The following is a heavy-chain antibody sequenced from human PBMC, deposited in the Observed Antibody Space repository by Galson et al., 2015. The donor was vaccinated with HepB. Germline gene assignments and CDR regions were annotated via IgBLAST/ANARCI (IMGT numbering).Heavy chain of an antibody. V-gene: IGHV1-3*01. CDR2: INAGNGNT. CDR1: GYTFTSYA. J-gene: IGHJ4*02. CDR3: ARDSWLIDYFDY. D-gene: IGHD3-22*01. Sequence: SVKVSCKASGYTFTSYAMHWVRQAPGQRLEWMGWINAGNGNTKYSQKFQGRVTITRDTSASTAYMELSSLRSEDTAVYYCARDSWLIDYFDYWGQGTLVTVSS.